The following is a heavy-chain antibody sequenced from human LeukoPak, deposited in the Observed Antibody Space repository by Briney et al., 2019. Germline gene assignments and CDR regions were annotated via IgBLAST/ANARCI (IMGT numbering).Heavy chain of an antibody. CDR3: ARGGIAAAADYFDY. CDR2: IYNSGRT. D-gene: IGHD6-13*01. J-gene: IGHJ4*02. Sequence: SETLSLTCTVSGDSVSSPNYYWNWIRQSPGKGLEWIGYIYNSGRTNYNPSLKSRVTISVDTSKNQFSLKLSSLIAADTAVYYCARGGIAAAADYFDYWGQGTLVTVSS. V-gene: IGHV4-61*01. CDR1: GDSVSSPNYY.